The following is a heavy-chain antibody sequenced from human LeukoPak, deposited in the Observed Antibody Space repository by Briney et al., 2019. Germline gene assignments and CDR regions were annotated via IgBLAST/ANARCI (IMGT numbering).Heavy chain of an antibody. Sequence: ASVKVSCKASGYTFTNYDINWVRQATGQGLEWMGWMNPNSGNTGYAQKFQGRVTMTRNTSISTAYMELSSLRSEDTAVYYCARARRYCSCGSCYLYYFDYWGQGTLVTVSS. V-gene: IGHV1-8*01. CDR1: GYTFTNYD. J-gene: IGHJ4*02. CDR2: MNPNSGNT. CDR3: ARARRYCSCGSCYLYYFDY. D-gene: IGHD2-15*01.